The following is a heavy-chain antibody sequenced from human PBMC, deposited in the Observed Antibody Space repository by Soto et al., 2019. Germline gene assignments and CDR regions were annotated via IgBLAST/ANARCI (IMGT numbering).Heavy chain of an antibody. Sequence: VASVKVSCKASGYTFTSYDINWVRQATGQGLEWMGWMNPNSGNTGYAQKFQGRVTMTRNTSISTAYMELSSLRSEDTAVYYCARGGYSGYDLIYYFDYWGQGTLVTAPQ. CDR2: MNPNSGNT. V-gene: IGHV1-8*01. D-gene: IGHD5-12*01. CDR1: GYTFTSYD. CDR3: ARGGYSGYDLIYYFDY. J-gene: IGHJ4*02.